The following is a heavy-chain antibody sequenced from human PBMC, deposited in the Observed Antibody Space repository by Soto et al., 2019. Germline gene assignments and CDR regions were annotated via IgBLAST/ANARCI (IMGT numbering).Heavy chain of an antibody. CDR1: GGSISSGGYY. D-gene: IGHD1-26*01. Sequence: SETLSLTCTVSGGSISSGGYYWSWIRQHPGKGLEWIGYIYYSGSTYYNPSLKSRVTISVDTSKNQFSLKLSSVTAADTAVYYCARLVGAAARWVVDPWGQGTLVTVSS. J-gene: IGHJ5*02. V-gene: IGHV4-31*03. CDR3: ARLVGAAARWVVDP. CDR2: IYYSGST.